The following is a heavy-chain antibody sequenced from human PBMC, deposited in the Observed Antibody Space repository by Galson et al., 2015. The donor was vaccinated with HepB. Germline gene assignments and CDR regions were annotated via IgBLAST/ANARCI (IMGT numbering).Heavy chain of an antibody. CDR1: GYSFTNYW. J-gene: IGHJ4*02. V-gene: IGHV5-51*01. Sequence: QSGAEVKKTGESLKISCKGSGYSFTNYWIGWVRQMPGKGLEWMGIIPPGDSETRYSPSFQGQVTMSADKSISTASLQWSSLKASDTAIYYCVRQYPYRVRGGTKYSFDYWGQGTLVTVSS. CDR3: VRQYPYRVRGGTKYSFDY. CDR2: IPPGDSET. D-gene: IGHD3-10*01.